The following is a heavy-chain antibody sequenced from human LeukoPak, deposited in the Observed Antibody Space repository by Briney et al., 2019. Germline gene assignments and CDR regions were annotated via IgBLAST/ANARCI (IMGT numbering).Heavy chain of an antibody. D-gene: IGHD2-2*01. Sequence: ASVKVSCKASGYTFTGYYMHWVRQAPGQGLEWMGWINPNSGGTNYAQKFQGRVTMTRGTSISTAYMELSRLRSDDTAVYHCARDRRVGYCSSTSCLNWFDPWGQGTLVTVSS. V-gene: IGHV1-2*02. CDR3: ARDRRVGYCSSTSCLNWFDP. J-gene: IGHJ5*02. CDR1: GYTFTGYY. CDR2: INPNSGGT.